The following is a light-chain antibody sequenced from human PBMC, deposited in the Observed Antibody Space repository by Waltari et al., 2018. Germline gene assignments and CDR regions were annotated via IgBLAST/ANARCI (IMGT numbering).Light chain of an antibody. V-gene: IGKV3-15*01. Sequence: EIVMTQSPATLSVSPGERATLSCRASQSVSSNLAWYQQKPGQAPRLLIYGASTRATGMPARFSGSGSGIEFTLTISSLQSEDFAVYYCQQYNNWPPYTFGQGTKLEIK. CDR1: QSVSSN. CDR3: QQYNNWPPYT. J-gene: IGKJ2*01. CDR2: GAS.